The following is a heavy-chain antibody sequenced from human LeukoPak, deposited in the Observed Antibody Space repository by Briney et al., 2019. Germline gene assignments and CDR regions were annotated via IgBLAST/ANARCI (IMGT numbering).Heavy chain of an antibody. D-gene: IGHD3-10*01. CDR2: ISYDGSNK. CDR1: GFTFSSYA. V-gene: IGHV3-30-3*01. J-gene: IGHJ1*01. CDR3: AREQYGSGSYYTIPGYFQH. Sequence: GGSLRLSCAASGFTFSSYAMHWVRQAPGKGLEWVAVISYDGSNKYYADSVKGRFTISRDNSKNTLYLQMNSLRAEDTAVYYCAREQYGSGSYYTIPGYFQHWARAPWSPSPQ.